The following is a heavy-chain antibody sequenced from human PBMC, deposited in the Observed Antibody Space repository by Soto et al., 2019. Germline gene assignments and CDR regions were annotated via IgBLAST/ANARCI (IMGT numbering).Heavy chain of an antibody. CDR1: GGSISRYY. Sequence: PSETLSLTCTVSGGSISRYYWSWIRQPPGKGLEWIGYIYYSGSTNYNPSLKSRVTISVDTSKNQFSLTLNSVTAADTATYYCARGGISHWAYFYYMDVWDRGTTVTVSS. V-gene: IGHV4-59*12. CDR3: ARGGISHWAYFYYMDV. D-gene: IGHD2-21*01. CDR2: IYYSGST. J-gene: IGHJ6*03.